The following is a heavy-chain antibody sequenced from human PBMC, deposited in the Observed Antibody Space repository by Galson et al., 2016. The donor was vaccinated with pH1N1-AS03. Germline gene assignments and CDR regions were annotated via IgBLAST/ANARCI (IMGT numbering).Heavy chain of an antibody. V-gene: IGHV1-3*01. D-gene: IGHD5-12*01. J-gene: IGHJ6*02. CDR3: ARDRGSGYDLFDYYYGMDV. CDR1: GYTFTSYA. CDR2: INAGNGNT. Sequence: SVKVSCKASGYTFTSYAMHWVRQAPGQRLEWMGWINAGNGNTKYSQKFQGRVTITRDTSASTAYMELSSLRSEDTAVHYCARDRGSGYDLFDYYYGMDVWGQGTTVTVSS.